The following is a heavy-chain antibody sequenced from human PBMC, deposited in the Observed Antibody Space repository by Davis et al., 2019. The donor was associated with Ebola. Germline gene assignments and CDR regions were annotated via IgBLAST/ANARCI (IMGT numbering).Heavy chain of an antibody. Sequence: SETLSLTCTVSGGSISSSGYYWSWIRQPPGKGLEWIGEINHSGSTNYNPSLKSRVTISVDTSKNQFSLKLSSVTAADTAVYYCARAYSVWFDPWGQGTLVTASS. CDR2: INHSGST. CDR3: ARAYSVWFDP. D-gene: IGHD2-15*01. V-gene: IGHV4-39*07. J-gene: IGHJ5*02. CDR1: GGSISSSGYY.